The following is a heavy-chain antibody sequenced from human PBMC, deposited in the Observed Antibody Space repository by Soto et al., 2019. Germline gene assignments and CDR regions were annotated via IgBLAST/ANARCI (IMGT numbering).Heavy chain of an antibody. CDR2: IYYSGST. V-gene: IGHV4-31*03. J-gene: IGHJ6*02. CDR1: GGSISSGGYY. Sequence: SETLSLTCTVSGGSISSGGYYWSWIRQHPGKGLEWIGYIYYSGSTYYNPSLKSRVTISVDTSKNQFSLKLSSVTAADTAVYYCARAEGGLYYYYGMDVWGQGTTVTVSS. D-gene: IGHD2-15*01. CDR3: ARAEGGLYYYYGMDV.